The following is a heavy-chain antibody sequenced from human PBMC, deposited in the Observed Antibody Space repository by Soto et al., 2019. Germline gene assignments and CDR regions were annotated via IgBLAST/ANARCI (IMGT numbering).Heavy chain of an antibody. D-gene: IGHD3-22*01. CDR1: GFTFDDYA. V-gene: IGHV3-9*01. CDR2: ISWNSGGI. CDR3: AKDYYDSSGYWGAFDI. J-gene: IGHJ3*02. Sequence: VQLVESGGGLVQPGRSLRLSCAASGFTFDDYALHWVRQAPGKGLEWVSGISWNSGGIGYADSVKGRFTISRDNAKNSLYLQMNSLRVEDTALYYCAKDYYDSSGYWGAFDIWGQGTMVTVSS.